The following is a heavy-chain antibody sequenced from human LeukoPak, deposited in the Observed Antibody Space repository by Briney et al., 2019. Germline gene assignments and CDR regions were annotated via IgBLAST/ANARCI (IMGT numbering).Heavy chain of an antibody. D-gene: IGHD3-22*01. CDR1: GFTFSSYA. CDR2: ISGSGGST. Sequence: GGSLRLSCAAPGFTFSSYAMSWVRQAPGKGLEWVSAISGSGGSTYYADSVKGRFTISRDNSKNTLYLQMNSLRAEDTAVYYCAKDPPYYYDSSGYTAFDYWGQGTLVTVSS. CDR3: AKDPPYYYDSSGYTAFDY. J-gene: IGHJ4*02. V-gene: IGHV3-23*01.